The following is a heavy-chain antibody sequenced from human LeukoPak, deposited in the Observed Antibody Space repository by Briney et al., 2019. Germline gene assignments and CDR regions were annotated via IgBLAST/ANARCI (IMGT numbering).Heavy chain of an antibody. Sequence: ASVKVSCKASGYSFTGYYMHWVRQAPGQGLEWMGWINPNSGGTNYAQKFQGRVTMTRDTSISTAYMELSRLRSDDTAVYYCARDKAGSLGWFDPWGEGTLVTVSS. CDR2: INPNSGGT. CDR1: GYSFTGYY. V-gene: IGHV1-2*02. J-gene: IGHJ5*02. D-gene: IGHD3-10*01. CDR3: ARDKAGSLGWFDP.